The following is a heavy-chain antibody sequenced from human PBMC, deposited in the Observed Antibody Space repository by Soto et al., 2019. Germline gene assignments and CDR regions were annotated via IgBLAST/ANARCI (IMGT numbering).Heavy chain of an antibody. CDR1: GFTVSNNY. D-gene: IGHD2-8*01. Sequence: GGSLRLSCAASGFTVSNNYMRWVRQAPGKGPEWVSVIYSGGSTKYADSVRGRFTISRDNSKNTLYLQMNSLRADDTAVYYCARGVGTNEYYYFEYLGQGTLLTVSS. CDR2: IYSGGST. V-gene: IGHV3-66*01. J-gene: IGHJ4*01. CDR3: ARGVGTNEYYYFEY.